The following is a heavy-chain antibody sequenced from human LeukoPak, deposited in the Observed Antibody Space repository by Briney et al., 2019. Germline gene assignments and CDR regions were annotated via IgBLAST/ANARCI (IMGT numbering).Heavy chain of an antibody. J-gene: IGHJ6*03. V-gene: IGHV1-8*01. CDR3: ARGGSIAAPHHYYYYMDV. CDR2: MNPNSGNT. D-gene: IGHD6-6*01. Sequence: GASVKVSCKASGYTFTSYDTNWVRQATGQGLEWMGWMNPNSGNTGYAQKFQGRVTMTRNTSISTAYMELSSLRSEDTAVYYCARGGSIAAPHHYYYYMDVWGKGTTVTVSS. CDR1: GYTFTSYD.